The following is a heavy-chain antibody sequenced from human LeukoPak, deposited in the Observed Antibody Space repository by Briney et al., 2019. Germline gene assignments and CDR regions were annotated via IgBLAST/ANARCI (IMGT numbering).Heavy chain of an antibody. CDR3: TRHGGRDYYDSSEDAFDI. CDR1: GFTFNNFA. Sequence: PGGSLRLSCAASGFTFNNFAMSWVRQASGKGLEWVGRIRSKAHSYATAYAASVKGRFTISRDDSKNTAYLQMNSLKTEDTAVYYCTRHGGRDYYDSSEDAFDIWGQGTMVIVSS. CDR2: IRSKAHSYAT. J-gene: IGHJ3*02. V-gene: IGHV3-73*01. D-gene: IGHD3-22*01.